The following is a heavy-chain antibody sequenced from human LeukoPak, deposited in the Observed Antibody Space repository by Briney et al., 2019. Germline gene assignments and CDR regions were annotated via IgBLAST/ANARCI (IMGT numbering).Heavy chain of an antibody. V-gene: IGHV1-18*01. Sequence: ASVKVSCKASGYTFTSYGIGWVRQAPGQGLEWMGWISAYNGNTNYAQKLQGRVTMTTDTSTSTAYMELRSLRSDDTAVYYCARETWNQDWFDPWGQGTLVTVSS. CDR2: ISAYNGNT. CDR1: GYTFTSYG. D-gene: IGHD1-1*01. J-gene: IGHJ5*02. CDR3: ARETWNQDWFDP.